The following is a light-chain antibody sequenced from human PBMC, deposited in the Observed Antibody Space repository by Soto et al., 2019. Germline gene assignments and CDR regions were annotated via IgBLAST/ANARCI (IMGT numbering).Light chain of an antibody. J-gene: IGKJ5*01. CDR1: HMIVKGY. Sequence: VVIYSPAAQSLSHGQRASVVXGPSHMIVKGYLAGYQQRPGXAPRVXXDDXSNRATGSPARFSGSGSGTDFTLTISSLEPEDFSTYYCQQRSIWRRSFGQGTRLEIK. CDR3: QQRSIWRRS. V-gene: IGKV3-11*01. CDR2: DXS.